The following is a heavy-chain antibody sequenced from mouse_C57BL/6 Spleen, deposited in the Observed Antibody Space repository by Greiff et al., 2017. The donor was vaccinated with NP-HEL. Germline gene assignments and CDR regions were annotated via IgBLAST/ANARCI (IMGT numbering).Heavy chain of an antibody. J-gene: IGHJ4*01. V-gene: IGHV1-72*01. CDR1: GYTFTSYW. Sequence: QVQLQQPGAELVKPGASVKLSCKASGYTFTSYWMHWVKQRPGRGLEWIGRIDPNSGGTKYNEKFKSKATLTVDKPSSTAYMQLSSLTSEDSAVYYGARSTPTRDYYAMDYWGQGTSVTVSS. CDR3: ARSTPTRDYYAMDY. D-gene: IGHD1-1*01. CDR2: IDPNSGGT.